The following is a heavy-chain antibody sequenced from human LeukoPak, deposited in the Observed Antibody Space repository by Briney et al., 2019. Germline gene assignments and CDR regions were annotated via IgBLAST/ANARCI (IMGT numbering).Heavy chain of an antibody. Sequence: SETLSLTCAVYGGSFSGYYWSWIRQPPGKGLEWIGEINHRGSTNYNPSLKSRVTISVDTSKNQFSLKLSSVTAADTAVYYCARGPPLLLWFGELMYWFDPWGQGTLVTVSS. J-gene: IGHJ5*02. D-gene: IGHD3-10*01. V-gene: IGHV4-34*01. CDR2: INHRGST. CDR3: ARGPPLLLWFGELMYWFDP. CDR1: GGSFSGYY.